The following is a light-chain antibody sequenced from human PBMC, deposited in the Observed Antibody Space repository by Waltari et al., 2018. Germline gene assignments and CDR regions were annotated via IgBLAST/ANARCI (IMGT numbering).Light chain of an antibody. V-gene: IGKV2-28*01. CDR1: QSLLHSNGNTY. CDR2: LAF. Sequence: IVMTQSPLSLPVTPGEPASISCRSGQSLLHSNGNTYLDWYLQKPGQSPRLLISLAFNPASGVPDRFSGSGSGTDFTLQISRVEAEDVVVYYCRQSLQTPRTFGQGTKLEIK. CDR3: RQSLQTPRT. J-gene: IGKJ1*01.